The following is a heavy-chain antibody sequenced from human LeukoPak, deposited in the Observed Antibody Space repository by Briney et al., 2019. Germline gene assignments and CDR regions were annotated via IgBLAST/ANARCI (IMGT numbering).Heavy chain of an antibody. CDR2: IYYSWST. CDR1: GGSISSGDYY. D-gene: IGHD2-2*01. Sequence: SETLSLTCTVSGGSISSGDYYWRWIRQPPGKGLEWIGYIYYSWSTYYNPSLKSRVTISVDTSKNQFSLKLSSVTAADTAVYYCARVGGDIVVVPAAFDYWGQGTLVTVSS. CDR3: ARVGGDIVVVPAAFDY. V-gene: IGHV4-30-4*08. J-gene: IGHJ4*02.